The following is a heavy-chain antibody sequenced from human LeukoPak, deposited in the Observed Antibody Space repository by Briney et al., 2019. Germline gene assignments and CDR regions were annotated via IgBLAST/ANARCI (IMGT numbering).Heavy chain of an antibody. V-gene: IGHV3-23*01. CDR2: ISGSGGST. CDR3: AKSRIDSGYYYYLDY. J-gene: IGHJ4*02. D-gene: IGHD3-22*01. Sequence: GGSLILSCGASGFTFSSYAMSWVRQAPGKGREWVSAISGSGGSTYYADSVKGRFTISRDNSKNTLYLQMNSLRAEDTAVYYCAKSRIDSGYYYYLDYWGQGTLVTVSS. CDR1: GFTFSSYA.